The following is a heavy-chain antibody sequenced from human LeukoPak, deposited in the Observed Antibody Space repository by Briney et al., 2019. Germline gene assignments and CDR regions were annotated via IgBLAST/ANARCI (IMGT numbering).Heavy chain of an antibody. CDR2: ISGLGGST. J-gene: IGHJ4*02. D-gene: IGHD6-13*01. Sequence: GGSLRLACAASGFTFSNYAMSWVRQAPGKGLEWVSVISGLGGSTYYADSVKGRFAISRDNSKSTLWLQMNSLRADDTAIYYCARDVEARISAAGTFDYWGQGSLVTVSS. V-gene: IGHV3-23*01. CDR1: GFTFSNYA. CDR3: ARDVEARISAAGTFDY.